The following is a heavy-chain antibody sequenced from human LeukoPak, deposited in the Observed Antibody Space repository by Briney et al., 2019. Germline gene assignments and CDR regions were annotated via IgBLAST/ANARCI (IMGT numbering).Heavy chain of an antibody. CDR1: GYTFTSYD. J-gene: IGHJ4*02. D-gene: IGHD6-19*01. CDR3: ATYSSGWYSGND. V-gene: IGHV1-8*01. CDR2: MNPNSGNT. Sequence: ASVKVSCKASGYTFTSYDINWVRQATGQGLEWMGWMNPNSGNTGYAQKFQGRVTMTRNTSISTAYMELSSLRSEDTAVYYCATYSSGWYSGNDWGQGTLVTVSS.